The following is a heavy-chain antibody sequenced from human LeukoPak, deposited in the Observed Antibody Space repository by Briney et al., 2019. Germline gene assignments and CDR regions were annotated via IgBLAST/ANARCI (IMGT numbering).Heavy chain of an antibody. CDR2: INHSGST. D-gene: IGHD3-10*01. J-gene: IGHJ4*02. CDR3: ARGRSAPYYYGSGSKLDC. CDR1: GGSFSGYY. V-gene: IGHV4-34*01. Sequence: PSETPSLTCAVYGGSFSGYYWSWIRQPPGKGLEWIGEINHSGSTNYNPSLKNRVTISVDTVKNQFSLKLSSVTAADTAVFYRARGRSAPYYYGSGSKLDCWGEGTLVTVSS.